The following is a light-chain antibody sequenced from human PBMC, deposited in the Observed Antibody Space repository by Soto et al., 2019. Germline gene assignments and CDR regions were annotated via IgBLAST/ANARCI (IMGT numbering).Light chain of an antibody. CDR1: SSDVGGYNF. Sequence: QSALTQTASVSGSPGQSITISCTGTSSDVGGYNFVSWYQQHPGKAPKLIIHEVTNRLSGVSGRFSGSKSGNTAFLTISGLQAEDEAVYYCSSYASSSILVFGGGTKLTVL. V-gene: IGLV2-14*03. CDR2: EVT. CDR3: SSYASSSILV. J-gene: IGLJ2*01.